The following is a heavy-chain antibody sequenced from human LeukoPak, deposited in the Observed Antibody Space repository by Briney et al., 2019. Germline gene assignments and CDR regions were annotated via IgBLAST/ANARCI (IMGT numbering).Heavy chain of an antibody. J-gene: IGHJ4*02. CDR2: IYNSGST. V-gene: IGHV4-39*07. CDR3: ARDRRPSYYYDSSGIDY. CDR1: GGSISSSSYY. D-gene: IGHD3-22*01. Sequence: TSETLSLTCTVSGGSISSSSYYWGWIRQPPGKGLEWIGSIYNSGSTYYNPSLKSRVTISVDTSKNQFSLKLSSVTAADTAVYYCARDRRPSYYYDSSGIDYWGQGTLVTVSS.